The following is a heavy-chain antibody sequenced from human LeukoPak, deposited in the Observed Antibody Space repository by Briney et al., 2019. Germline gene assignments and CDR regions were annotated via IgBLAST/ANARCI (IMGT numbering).Heavy chain of an antibody. J-gene: IGHJ6*03. CDR2: IIPIFGTA. V-gene: IGHV1-69*05. CDR1: GGTFSNYA. Sequence: SVKVSCKASGGTFSNYAISWVRQAHGQGLEWMGGIIPIFGTANYAQKFQGRVTITTDESTSTAYMELSSLRSEDTAVYYCARAPYYYDSSGYSQGGYYYYYMDVWGKGTTVTVSS. CDR3: ARAPYYYDSSGYSQGGYYYYYMDV. D-gene: IGHD3-22*01.